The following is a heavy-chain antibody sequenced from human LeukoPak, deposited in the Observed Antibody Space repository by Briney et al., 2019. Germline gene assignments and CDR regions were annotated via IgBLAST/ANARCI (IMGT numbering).Heavy chain of an antibody. Sequence: SVKVSCKASGGTFSSYAISWVRQAPGQGLEWMGRIIPIFGTANYAQKFQGRVTITTDESTSTAYMELRSLRSEDTAVYYCARSYYGDYYIDVWGKGTTVTVSS. D-gene: IGHD4-17*01. J-gene: IGHJ6*03. V-gene: IGHV1-69*05. CDR3: ARSYYGDYYIDV. CDR1: GGTFSSYA. CDR2: IIPIFGTA.